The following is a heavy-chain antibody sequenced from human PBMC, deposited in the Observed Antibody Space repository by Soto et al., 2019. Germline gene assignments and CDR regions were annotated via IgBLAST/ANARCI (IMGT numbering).Heavy chain of an antibody. CDR1: GFTFSSYA. CDR3: AKVASSGWYGDYFDY. V-gene: IGHV3-23*01. J-gene: IGHJ4*02. D-gene: IGHD6-19*01. CDR2: ISGSGGST. Sequence: LSLTCAASGFTFSSYAMSWVRQAPGKGLEWVSAISGSGGSTYYADSVKGRFTISRDNSKNTLYLQMNSLRAEDTAVYYCAKVASSGWYGDYFDYWGQGTLVTVSS.